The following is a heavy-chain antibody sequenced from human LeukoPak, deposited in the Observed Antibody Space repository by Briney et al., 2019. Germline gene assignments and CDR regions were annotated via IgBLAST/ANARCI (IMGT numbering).Heavy chain of an antibody. D-gene: IGHD6-13*01. J-gene: IGHJ4*02. CDR1: GGSISSYY. CDR3: ARDQPAAALDY. Sequence: SETLSLTCTVSGGSISSYYWSWIRQPPGKGLEWIGYIYYSGSTNYNPSLKSRVAMSIDTSKNQFSLKLSSVTAADTAVYYCARDQPAAALDYWGQGTLVTVSS. CDR2: IYYSGST. V-gene: IGHV4-59*12.